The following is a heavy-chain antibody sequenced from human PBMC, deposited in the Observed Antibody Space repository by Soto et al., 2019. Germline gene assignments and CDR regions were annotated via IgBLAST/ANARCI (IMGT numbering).Heavy chain of an antibody. J-gene: IGHJ4*02. D-gene: IGHD2-8*01. Sequence: EVQLVESGGGLVQPGESLTLSCAASGFTFSSYWMHWVRQAPGKGLVWVSRIKSDGSGTYYADSVKGRLTISRDNAKNSLYLQMNSLRVEDTAVSFCARWDGNPYARNCYLGRHWGQGTLVTVSS. CDR2: IKSDGSGT. V-gene: IGHV3-74*01. CDR3: ARWDGNPYARNCYLGRH. CDR1: GFTFSSYW.